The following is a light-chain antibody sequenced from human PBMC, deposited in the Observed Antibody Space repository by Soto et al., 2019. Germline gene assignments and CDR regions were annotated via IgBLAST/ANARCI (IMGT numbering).Light chain of an antibody. Sequence: DFVMTQSPVSLSVTPGEPASISCRSSRSLLDSDDGITYLDWFLQKPGQSPQLLIYTVSYRASGVPDRFSGSGLGTDFTLKISRVEAEDVGVYYCMQRIRFPLTFGGGTKVEIK. CDR1: RSLLDSDDGITY. CDR3: MQRIRFPLT. V-gene: IGKV2-40*01. J-gene: IGKJ4*01. CDR2: TVS.